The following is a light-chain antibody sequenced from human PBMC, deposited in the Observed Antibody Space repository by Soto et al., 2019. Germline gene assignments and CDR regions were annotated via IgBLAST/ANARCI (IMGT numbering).Light chain of an antibody. CDR2: EVS. CDR1: SSDVGGYNY. Sequence: QSALTQPRSVSGSPGQSVTLSCTGTSSDVGGYNYVSWYQQHPGKAPKLMIYEVSHRPSGVSNRFSGSKSGNTASLTISGLRAEDEADYYCSSYTSSSTLVFGGGTKLTVL. J-gene: IGLJ2*01. V-gene: IGLV2-14*01. CDR3: SSYTSSSTLV.